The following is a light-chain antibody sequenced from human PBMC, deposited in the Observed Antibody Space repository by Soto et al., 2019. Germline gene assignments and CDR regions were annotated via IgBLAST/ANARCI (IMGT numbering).Light chain of an antibody. Sequence: QSVLTQPPSVSGAPGQRVTISCTGSSSNIGAGYDVHWYQQLPGTAPKLLIYGNSNRPSGVPDRFSGSKSGTSASLAITGLQAEDEADYYCQSYDSSLSGYGFGTGTKVIVL. CDR1: SSNIGAGYD. J-gene: IGLJ1*01. CDR2: GNS. V-gene: IGLV1-40*01. CDR3: QSYDSSLSGYG.